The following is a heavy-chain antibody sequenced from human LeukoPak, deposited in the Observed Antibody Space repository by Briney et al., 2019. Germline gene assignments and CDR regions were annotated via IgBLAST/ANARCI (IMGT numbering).Heavy chain of an antibody. CDR1: GFTFSSYS. Sequence: GGSLRLSCAASGFTFSSYSMSWVRQAPGKGLEWVSAISGSGGSTYYADSVKGRFTISRDNSKNTLYLQMNSLRGDDTAVYYCARGNDYGDFLFDFWGQGTLVTVSS. D-gene: IGHD4-17*01. J-gene: IGHJ4*02. CDR2: ISGSGGST. CDR3: ARGNDYGDFLFDF. V-gene: IGHV3-23*01.